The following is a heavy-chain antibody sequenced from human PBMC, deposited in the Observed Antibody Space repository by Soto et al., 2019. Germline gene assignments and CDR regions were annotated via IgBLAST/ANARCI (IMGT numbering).Heavy chain of an antibody. CDR3: AKLLHNSYYNVMDV. CDR1: GFTFSNSG. Sequence: EVQLLESGGDLVQPGGSLRLVCAASGFTFSNSGMRWVRQAPGQGLEWVSSIGPSGNTYYSAAVKGRFTISRDISKNRLFLQMDSLRAEDTDTYYCAKLLHNSYYNVMDVWGQGTTVTVSS. J-gene: IGHJ6*02. V-gene: IGHV3-23*01. D-gene: IGHD4-4*01. CDR2: SIGPSGNT.